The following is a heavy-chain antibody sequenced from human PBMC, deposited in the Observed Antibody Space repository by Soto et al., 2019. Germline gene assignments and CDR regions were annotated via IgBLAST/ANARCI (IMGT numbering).Heavy chain of an antibody. Sequence: SETLSLTCTVSGGSISSSSYYWGWIRQPPGKGLEWIGSIYYSGSTYYNPSLKSRVTISVDTSKNQFSLKLSSVTAADTAVYYCARLYLGSGSYYDPGYFDYWGQGTLVTVSS. CDR2: IYYSGST. CDR3: ARLYLGSGSYYDPGYFDY. J-gene: IGHJ4*02. V-gene: IGHV4-39*01. D-gene: IGHD3-10*01. CDR1: GGSISSSSYY.